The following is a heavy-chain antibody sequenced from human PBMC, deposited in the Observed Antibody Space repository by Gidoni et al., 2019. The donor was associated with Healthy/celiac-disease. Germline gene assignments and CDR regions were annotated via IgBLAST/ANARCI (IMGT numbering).Heavy chain of an antibody. Sequence: QVQLVQSGAEVKKPGSSVKVFCKASGGTFSSYAISWVRQAPGQGLEWMGGIIPIFGTANYAQKFQGRVTITADKSTSTAYMELSSLRSEDTAVYYCARVPSPGTPGDYYYGMDVWGQGTTVTVSS. CDR3: ARVPSPGTPGDYYYGMDV. CDR2: IIPIFGTA. V-gene: IGHV1-69*06. D-gene: IGHD3-10*01. CDR1: GGTFSSYA. J-gene: IGHJ6*02.